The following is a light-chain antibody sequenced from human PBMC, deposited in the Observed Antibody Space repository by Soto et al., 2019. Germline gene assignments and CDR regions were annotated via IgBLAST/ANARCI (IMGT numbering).Light chain of an antibody. CDR3: QKYDNWPPLT. V-gene: IGKV3-15*01. CDR2: GAS. Sequence: EIVMTQSPATLSVSPGERATLSCRASQSISSNLAWYQQKPGQAPRLLIYGASTRATGFPARFSGSGSGTEFTLTISSLQSEYSSVYFCQKYDNWPPLTFCQGTRLEIK. J-gene: IGKJ5*01. CDR1: QSISSN.